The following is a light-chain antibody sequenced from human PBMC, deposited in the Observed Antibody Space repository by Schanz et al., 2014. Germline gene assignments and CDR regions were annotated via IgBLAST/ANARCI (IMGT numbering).Light chain of an antibody. CDR1: QSVSSH. V-gene: IGKV3-20*01. CDR2: AAS. Sequence: IVMTQSPATLSVSPGERATLSCRASQSVSSHLVWYQQKFGQAPRLLIYAASVRATGIPDGFSGSGSGTAFTLTISRLEPEDFAVYYCQQYGSSPRTFGQGTKVEIK. CDR3: QQYGSSPRT. J-gene: IGKJ1*01.